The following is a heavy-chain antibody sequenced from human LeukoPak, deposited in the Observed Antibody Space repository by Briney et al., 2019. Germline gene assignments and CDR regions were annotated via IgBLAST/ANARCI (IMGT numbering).Heavy chain of an antibody. V-gene: IGHV1-18*01. CDR2: ISAYNGNT. CDR1: GYTFTSYG. D-gene: IGHD6-13*01. CDR3: AREVAAAGKEGWFDP. Sequence: GASVKVSCKASGYTFTSYGISWVRQAPGQGLEWMGWISAYNGNTNYAQKFQGRVTMTRDTSISTAYMELSRLRSDDTAVYYCAREVAAAGKEGWFDPWGQGTLVTVSS. J-gene: IGHJ5*02.